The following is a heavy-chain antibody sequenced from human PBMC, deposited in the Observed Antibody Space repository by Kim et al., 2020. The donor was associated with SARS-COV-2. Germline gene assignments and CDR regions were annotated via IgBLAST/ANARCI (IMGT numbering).Heavy chain of an antibody. CDR3: AKDRGIAAAGHFDY. V-gene: IGHV3-30*02. Sequence: ADSVKGRFNISRENSKNTLYLQMNSLRAEDTAVYYCAKDRGIAAAGHFDYWGQGTLVTVSS. J-gene: IGHJ4*02. D-gene: IGHD6-13*01.